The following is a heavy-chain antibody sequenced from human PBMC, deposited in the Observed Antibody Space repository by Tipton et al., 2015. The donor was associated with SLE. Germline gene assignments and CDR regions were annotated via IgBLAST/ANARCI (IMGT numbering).Heavy chain of an antibody. CDR2: ISSSSSYI. V-gene: IGHV3-21*01. CDR3: ARPCIASRPDAFDI. CDR1: GFTFSSYS. D-gene: IGHD6-6*01. Sequence: SLRLSCAAYGFTFSSYSMNWVRQAPGKGLEWVSSISSSSSYIYYADSVKGRFTISRDNAKNSLYLQMNSLRAEDTAVYYCARPCIASRPDAFDIWGQGTMVTVSS. J-gene: IGHJ3*02.